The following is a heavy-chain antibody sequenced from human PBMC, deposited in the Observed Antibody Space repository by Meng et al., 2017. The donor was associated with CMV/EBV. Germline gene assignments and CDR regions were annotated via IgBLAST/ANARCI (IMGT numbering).Heavy chain of an antibody. J-gene: IGHJ4*02. Sequence: SGPTLVKPTETLTLTCTVSGFSLSNARLGVSWIRQPPGKALEWLAHIFSNDEKSYSTSLKSRLTISKDTSKSQVVLTMTNMDPVDTATYSCARILVIGVPAARLFDYWGQGTLVTVSS. V-gene: IGHV2-26*01. CDR3: ARILVIGVPAARLFDY. D-gene: IGHD2-2*01. CDR1: GFSLSNARLG. CDR2: IFSNDEK.